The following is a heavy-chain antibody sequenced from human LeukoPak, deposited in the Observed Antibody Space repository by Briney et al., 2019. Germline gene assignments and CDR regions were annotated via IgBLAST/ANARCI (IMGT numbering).Heavy chain of an antibody. D-gene: IGHD3-22*01. CDR3: ERGGFSGYSYVLAFDI. CDR1: GYTFTGYY. Sequence: ASVKVSFKCAGYTFTGYYMHWVRQAPAQGLEWMGGINPKGGGRHYAQKVQGRVTITRDTSISTAYMELSRLRSDDTAVYYCERGGFSGYSYVLAFDIWGQGTMVTVSS. V-gene: IGHV1-2*02. J-gene: IGHJ3*02. CDR2: INPKGGGR.